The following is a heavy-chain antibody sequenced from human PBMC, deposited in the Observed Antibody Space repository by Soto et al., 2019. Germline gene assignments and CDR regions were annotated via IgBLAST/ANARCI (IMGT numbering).Heavy chain of an antibody. CDR1: GYTFTHYY. CDR2: INPNDGST. J-gene: IGHJ4*02. Sequence: ASVKVSCKAYGYTFTHYYMLWVRQAPGQGLEWMGIINPNDGSTTYAQRFRAGFTMTRDTSTSTVYMELSSLRSEDSAVYYCATSVNSAMAFDYWGQGTLVTVSS. V-gene: IGHV1-46*01. CDR3: ATSVNSAMAFDY. D-gene: IGHD5-18*01.